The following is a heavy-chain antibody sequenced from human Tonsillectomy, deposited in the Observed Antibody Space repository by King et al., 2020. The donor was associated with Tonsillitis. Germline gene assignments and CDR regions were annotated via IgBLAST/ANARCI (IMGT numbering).Heavy chain of an antibody. CDR2: IYTGDNNT. J-gene: IGHJ4*02. D-gene: IGHD3-9*01. Sequence: VQLVESGGGLVQPGGSLRLSCAASGFTFSNYAMSWVRQAPGKGLEWVSVIYTGDNNTYYADSVKGRFTISRDNSKNTVYLQMNSLRAEDTAVYYCAKEDFNVLTTYYPDYWGQGTLVTVSS. CDR3: AKEDFNVLTTYYPDY. V-gene: IGHV3-23*03. CDR1: GFTFSNYA.